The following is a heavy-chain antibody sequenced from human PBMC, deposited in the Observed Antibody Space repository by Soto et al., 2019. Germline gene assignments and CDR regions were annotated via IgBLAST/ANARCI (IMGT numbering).Heavy chain of an antibody. CDR2: TLNYRSKK. CDR1: RFTFSTYA. D-gene: IGHD6-19*01. Sequence: LRRSCVASRFTFSTYAIHCVRKTPRKGLDWVAVTLNYRSKKYLVDSVKGRFTISRDNSNNAEYLKMNSLIAEETDMYYCARSIEMAGLDSWGPGTL. CDR3: ARSIEMAGLDS. J-gene: IGHJ4*02. V-gene: IGHV3-30-3*01.